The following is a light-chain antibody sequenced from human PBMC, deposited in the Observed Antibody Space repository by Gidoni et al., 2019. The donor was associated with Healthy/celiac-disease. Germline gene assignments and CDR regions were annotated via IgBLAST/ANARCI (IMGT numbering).Light chain of an antibody. CDR3: QQSYSTLWT. J-gene: IGKJ1*01. V-gene: IGKV1-39*01. Sequence: DVQLTQSASSLSASVGDIVTITSRASQSISSYLNWYQQKPGKAPKLLIYAASSLQSGVPSRFSGSGSGTDFTLTISSLQPEEFATYYCQQSYSTLWTFGQGTKVEIK. CDR1: QSISSY. CDR2: AAS.